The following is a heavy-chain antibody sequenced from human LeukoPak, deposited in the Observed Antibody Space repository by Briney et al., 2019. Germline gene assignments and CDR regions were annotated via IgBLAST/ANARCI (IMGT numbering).Heavy chain of an antibody. V-gene: IGHV3-7*01. CDR3: ETFFLCYGCRISFHNFNI. Sequence: GSLRLSCAASGFTFSSYWMSWVRQAPGRGLEWVANIKQDGSQKYYMDSVKGRFVISRDNAKNSLYLQMNSLRAEDTAVYYCETFFLCYGCRISFHNFNIWGKGKMFPVSS. CDR1: GFTFSSYW. D-gene: IGHD2-8*01. CDR2: IKQDGSQK. J-gene: IGHJ3*02.